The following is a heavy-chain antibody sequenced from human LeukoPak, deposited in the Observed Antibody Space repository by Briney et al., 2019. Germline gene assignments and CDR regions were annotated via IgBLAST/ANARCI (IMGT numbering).Heavy chain of an antibody. CDR2: ISPNSGGT. Sequence: ASVKVSCKASGYTFTGYYMHWVRQAPGQGLEWMGWISPNSGGTNYAQKFQGRVTMTRDTSISTAYMELSRLRSDDTAVYYCARGRVVVAATPDDYWGQGTLVTVSS. D-gene: IGHD2-15*01. V-gene: IGHV1-2*02. J-gene: IGHJ4*02. CDR1: GYTFTGYY. CDR3: ARGRVVVAATPDDY.